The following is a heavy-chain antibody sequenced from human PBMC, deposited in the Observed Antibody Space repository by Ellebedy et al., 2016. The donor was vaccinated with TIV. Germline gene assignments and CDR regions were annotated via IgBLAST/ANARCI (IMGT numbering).Heavy chain of an antibody. J-gene: IGHJ3*02. CDR3: ARDGGDYDFWSGYSWDAFDI. D-gene: IGHD3-3*01. Sequence: ASVKVSXKASGYTFTSYYMHWVRQAPGQGLEWMGIINPSGGSTSCAQKFQGRVTMTRDTSTSTVYMELSSLRSEDTAVYYCARDGGDYDFWSGYSWDAFDIWGQGTMVTVSS. CDR1: GYTFTSYY. CDR2: INPSGGST. V-gene: IGHV1-46*01.